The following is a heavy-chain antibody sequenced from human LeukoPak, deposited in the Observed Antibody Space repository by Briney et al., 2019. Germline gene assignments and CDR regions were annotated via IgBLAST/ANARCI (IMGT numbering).Heavy chain of an antibody. D-gene: IGHD3/OR15-3a*01. J-gene: IGHJ4*02. CDR3: ARDRAGLGRDFWDY. CDR1: GYTFTSYG. Sequence: ASVKVSCKASGYTFTSYGISWVRQAPGQGLEWMGWISAYNGNTNYAQKLRGRVTMTTDTSTSTAYMELRSLRSDDTAVYYCARDRAGLGRDFWDYWGQGTLVTVSS. V-gene: IGHV1-18*01. CDR2: ISAYNGNT.